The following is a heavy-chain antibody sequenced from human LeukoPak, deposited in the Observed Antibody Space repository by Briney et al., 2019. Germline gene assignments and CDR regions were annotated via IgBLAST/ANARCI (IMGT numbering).Heavy chain of an antibody. CDR2: IYTSGST. CDR3: ARDYQYRGITIFGVGSIDAFDI. V-gene: IGHV4-4*07. D-gene: IGHD3-3*01. CDR1: GGSISSYY. Sequence: SETLSLTCTVSGGSISSYYWSWIRQPAGKGLEWIGRIYTSGSTNYNPSLKSRVTMSVDTSKNQFSLKLSSVTAADTAVYYCARDYQYRGITIFGVGSIDAFDIWGQGTMVTVSS. J-gene: IGHJ3*02.